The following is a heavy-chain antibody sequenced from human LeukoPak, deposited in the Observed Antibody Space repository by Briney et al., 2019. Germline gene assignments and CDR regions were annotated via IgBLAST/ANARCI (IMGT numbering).Heavy chain of an antibody. CDR3: ARHHYDFWSGYRALDY. D-gene: IGHD3-3*01. CDR1: GGSFSGYY. V-gene: IGHV4-34*01. Sequence: SETLSLTCAVYGGSFSGYYWSWIRQPPGKGLEWIGEINHSGSTNYNPSLKSRVTISVDTSKNQFSLKLSSVTAADTAVYYCARHHYDFWSGYRALDYWGQGTMVTVSS. J-gene: IGHJ3*01. CDR2: INHSGST.